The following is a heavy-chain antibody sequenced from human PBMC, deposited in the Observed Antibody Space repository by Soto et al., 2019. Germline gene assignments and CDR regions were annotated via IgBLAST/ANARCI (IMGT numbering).Heavy chain of an antibody. V-gene: IGHV3-11*06. CDR1: GFTFSDYY. D-gene: IGHD2-8*01. J-gene: IGHJ4*02. Sequence: PGGSLRLSCAASGFTFSDYYMIWIRQAPGKGLEWVSYISISSSYTNYADSVKGRFTISRDNAKNSLYLQMNSLRAEDTAVYYCARTPDCTNGVCSAGFDYWGQGTLVTIAS. CDR2: ISISSSYT. CDR3: ARTPDCTNGVCSAGFDY.